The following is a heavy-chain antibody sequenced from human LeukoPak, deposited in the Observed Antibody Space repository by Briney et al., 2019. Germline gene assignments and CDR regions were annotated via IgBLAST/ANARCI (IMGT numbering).Heavy chain of an antibody. CDR2: IRYDGSNK. Sequence: GGSLRLSCAASGFTFSSYGMHWVRQAPGKGLEWVAFIRYDGSNKYYADSVKGRFTISRDNSKNTLSMQMSSLRAEDTAVYYCVSGPLTAFDSWGQGTLVTVSS. J-gene: IGHJ4*02. CDR3: VSGPLTAFDS. V-gene: IGHV3-30*02. CDR1: GFTFSSYG. D-gene: IGHD7-27*01.